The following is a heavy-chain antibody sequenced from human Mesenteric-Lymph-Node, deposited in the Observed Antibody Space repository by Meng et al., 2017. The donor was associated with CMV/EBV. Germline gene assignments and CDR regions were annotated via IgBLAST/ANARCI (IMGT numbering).Heavy chain of an antibody. J-gene: IGHJ5*02. CDR1: GFTFSSNW. Sequence: ETLSLTCAASGFTFSSNWMSWVRQAPGKGLEWVANIKQDGSETYYVDSVKGRFTISRDNAKNSLYLQMNSLRAEDTAMYYCARTIASRFDPWGQGTLVTVSS. V-gene: IGHV3-7*01. D-gene: IGHD6-13*01. CDR2: IKQDGSET. CDR3: ARTIASRFDP.